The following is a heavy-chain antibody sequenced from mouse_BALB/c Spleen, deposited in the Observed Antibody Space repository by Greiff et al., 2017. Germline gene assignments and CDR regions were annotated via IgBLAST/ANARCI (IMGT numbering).Heavy chain of an antibody. CDR1: GFSLTSYG. CDR3: ARNRGNYLYAMDY. CDR2: IWSGGST. D-gene: IGHD2-1*01. J-gene: IGHJ4*01. Sequence: QVHVKQSGPGLVQPSQSLSITCTVSGFSLTSYGVHWVRQSPGKGLEWLGVIWSGGSTDYNAAFISRLSISKDNSKSQVFFKMNSLQANDTAIYYCARNRGNYLYAMDYWGQGTSVTVSS. V-gene: IGHV2-2*02.